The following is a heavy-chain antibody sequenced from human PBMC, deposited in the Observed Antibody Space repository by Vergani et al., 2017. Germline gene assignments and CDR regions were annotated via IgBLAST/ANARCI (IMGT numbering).Heavy chain of an antibody. CDR2: IDPSDSYT. CDR1: GYSFTSYW. J-gene: IGHJ4*02. V-gene: IGHV5-10-1*01. Sequence: EVQLVQSGAEVKKPGESLRISCKGSGYSFTSYWISWVRQMPGKGLEWMGRIDPSDSYTNYSPSFQGHVTISADKSISTAYLQWSRLKASDTAMYYCARGAPALLAAAGSELDYWGQGTLVTVSS. CDR3: ARGAPALLAAAGSELDY. D-gene: IGHD6-13*01.